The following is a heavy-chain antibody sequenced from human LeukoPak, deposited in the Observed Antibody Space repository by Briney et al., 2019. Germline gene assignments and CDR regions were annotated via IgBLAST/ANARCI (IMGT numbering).Heavy chain of an antibody. CDR1: GFTFSSYS. V-gene: IGHV3-21*01. CDR3: ARDRYSGSYYSAYYYGMDV. D-gene: IGHD1-26*01. J-gene: IGHJ6*02. CDR2: ISSSSSYI. Sequence: GSLRLSCAASGFTFSSYSMNWVRQAPGKGLEWVSSISSSSSYIYYADSVKGRFTISRDNAKSSLYLQMNSLRAEDTAVYYCARDRYSGSYYSAYYYGMDVWGQGTTVTVSS.